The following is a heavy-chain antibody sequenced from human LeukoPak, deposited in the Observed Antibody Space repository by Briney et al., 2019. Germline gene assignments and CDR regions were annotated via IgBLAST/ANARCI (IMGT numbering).Heavy chain of an antibody. CDR1: GGSISSSSYY. CDR3: ARDQPRGDYVWGSYRFPFFDY. Sequence: PSETLSLTCTVSGGSISSSSYYWGWIRQPPGKGLEWIGSIYYSGSTYYNPSLKSRVTISVDTSKNQFSLKLSSVTAADTAVYYCARDQPRGDYVWGSYRFPFFDYWGQGTLVTVSS. CDR2: IYYSGST. D-gene: IGHD3-16*02. V-gene: IGHV4-39*07. J-gene: IGHJ4*02.